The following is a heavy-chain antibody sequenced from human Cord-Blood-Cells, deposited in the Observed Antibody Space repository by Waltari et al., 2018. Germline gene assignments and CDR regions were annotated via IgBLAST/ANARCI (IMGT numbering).Heavy chain of an antibody. CDR3: ARDGVLLWFGELFDY. Sequence: EVQLVESGGGLVQPGGSLRLSCAASGFTVSIYEMNWVRQGPGKGLEWVSYISSSGSTIYYADSVKGRFTISRDNAKNSLYLQMNSLRAEDTAVYYCARDGVLLWFGELFDYWGQGTLVTVSS. D-gene: IGHD3-10*01. J-gene: IGHJ4*02. CDR1: GFTVSIYE. CDR2: ISSSGSTI. V-gene: IGHV3-48*03.